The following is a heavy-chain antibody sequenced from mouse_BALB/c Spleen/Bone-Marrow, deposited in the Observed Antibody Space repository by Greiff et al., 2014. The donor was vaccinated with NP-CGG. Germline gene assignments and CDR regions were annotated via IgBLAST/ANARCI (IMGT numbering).Heavy chain of an antibody. CDR3: ARHAYYDQTEVSFVY. D-gene: IGHD2-4*01. J-gene: IGHJ3*01. V-gene: IGHV5-9-2*01. Sequence: DVMLVESGGGLVKSGGSLKLSCAASGFTFSNYGMSWVRQTPEKRLEWVATISGGGSYTFCSDSVKGRFTISRDNAKNNLYLQLSSLRSEDTALYYCARHAYYDQTEVSFVYWGQGTLVTVSA. CDR2: ISGGGSYT. CDR1: GFTFSNYG.